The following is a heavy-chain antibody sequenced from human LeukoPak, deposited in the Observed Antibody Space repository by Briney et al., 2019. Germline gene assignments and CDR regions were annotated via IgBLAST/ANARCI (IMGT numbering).Heavy chain of an antibody. Sequence: SETLSLTCTVSGASISSYYWSWIRQPAGKGLEWIGRIYISGSTNYNPSLKSRVTMSVDTSKNQFSLRLSSVTAADTAVYYCARVRPYCSGGSCPRGAFDIWGQGTMVTVSS. D-gene: IGHD2-15*01. J-gene: IGHJ3*02. CDR3: ARVRPYCSGGSCPRGAFDI. CDR1: GASISSYY. V-gene: IGHV4-4*07. CDR2: IYISGST.